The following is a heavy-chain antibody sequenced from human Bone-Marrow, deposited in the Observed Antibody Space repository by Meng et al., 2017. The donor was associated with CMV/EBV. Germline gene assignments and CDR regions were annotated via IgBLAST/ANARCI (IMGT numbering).Heavy chain of an antibody. Sequence: SETLSLTYTVSGGSISSYYWSWIRQPPGKGLEWIGYIYYSGSTNYNPSLKSRVTISVDTSKNQFSLKLSSVTAADTAVYYCARGLWSGYPQSWGHGTLVNVSS. CDR2: IYYSGST. V-gene: IGHV4-59*12. CDR3: ARGLWSGYPQS. CDR1: GGSISSYY. D-gene: IGHD3-3*01. J-gene: IGHJ4*01.